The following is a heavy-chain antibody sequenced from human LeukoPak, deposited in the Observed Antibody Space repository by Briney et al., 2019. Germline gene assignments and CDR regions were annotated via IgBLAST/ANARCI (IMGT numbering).Heavy chain of an antibody. D-gene: IGHD3-22*01. CDR1: GFTFSRSG. CDR2: IWFDGSNK. J-gene: IGHJ5*02. V-gene: IGHV3-33*06. Sequence: GRSLRLSCAAPGFTFSRSGMHWVRQAPGKGLEWVAVIWFDGSNKYYADSVKGRFTISRDNSKNTLYLQMNSLRAEDTAVYYCAKDRYDSSGEFDPWGQGTLVTVSS. CDR3: AKDRYDSSGEFDP.